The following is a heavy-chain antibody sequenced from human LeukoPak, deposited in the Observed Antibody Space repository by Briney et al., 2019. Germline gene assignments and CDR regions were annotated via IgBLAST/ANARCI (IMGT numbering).Heavy chain of an antibody. CDR2: IYTSGST. CDR1: GGSISSYY. Sequence: SETLSLTCTVSGGSISSYYWSWIRQPAGKGLEWIGRIYTSGSTNYNPSLKSRVTISVDTSKNQFSLKLSSVTAADTAVYYCARGRTAQIVGATNYFDYWGQGTLVTVSS. V-gene: IGHV4-4*07. CDR3: ARGRTAQIVGATNYFDY. J-gene: IGHJ4*02. D-gene: IGHD1-26*01.